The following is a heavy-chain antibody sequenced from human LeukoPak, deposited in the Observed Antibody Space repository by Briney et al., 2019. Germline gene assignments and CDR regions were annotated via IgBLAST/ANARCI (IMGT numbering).Heavy chain of an antibody. Sequence: ASVKVSCKASGYTFTSYGISWVRQAPGQGLEWMGWISAYNGNTNYAQKLQGRVTMTTDTSTSTAYMELRSLRSDDTAVYYCARAVEAWFVSVYSGYDSSHYFDYWGQGTLVTVSS. CDR1: GYTFTSYG. D-gene: IGHD5-12*01. CDR2: ISAYNGNT. J-gene: IGHJ4*02. V-gene: IGHV1-18*01. CDR3: ARAVEAWFVSVYSGYDSSHYFDY.